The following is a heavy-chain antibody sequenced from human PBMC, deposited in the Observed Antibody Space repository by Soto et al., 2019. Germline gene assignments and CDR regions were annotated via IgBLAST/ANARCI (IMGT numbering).Heavy chain of an antibody. CDR3: ARGYYDYWSGYSAPYFDI. CDR1: NYSINNNYY. V-gene: IGHV4-38-2*02. Sequence: SETLSLTCSVSNYSINNNYYWGWVRQPPGKGLEWVGSIFHTGTTFSNPSLRSRITISIDTSKNQFSLRLRSVTAADTAIYYCARGYYDYWSGYSAPYFDIWGQGTLVTVSS. CDR2: IFHTGTT. D-gene: IGHD3-3*01. J-gene: IGHJ4*02.